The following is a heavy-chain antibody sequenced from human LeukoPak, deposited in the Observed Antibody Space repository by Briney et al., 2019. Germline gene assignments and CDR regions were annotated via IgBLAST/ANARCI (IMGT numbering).Heavy chain of an antibody. CDR1: GGSFGSDYYY. D-gene: IGHD1-7*01. CDR3: ARDMGTGTRSYNYYLAV. Sequence: KTSETLSLTCTVSGGSFGSDYYYWVWFRQPAGKGLGWFGGFYTSGSTKYNPSLQSRVTISIDTSQNQFSLKLNSVTAADTAVYYCARDMGTGTRSYNYYLAVWGKGTTVTVSS. CDR2: FYTSGST. V-gene: IGHV4-61*02. J-gene: IGHJ6*03.